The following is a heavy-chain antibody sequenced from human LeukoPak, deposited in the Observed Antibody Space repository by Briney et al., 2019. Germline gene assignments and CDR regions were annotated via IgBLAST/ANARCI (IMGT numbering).Heavy chain of an antibody. CDR2: IYYGGNT. J-gene: IGHJ4*02. D-gene: IGHD1-1*01. CDR1: GGSIIGYY. Sequence: SETLSLTCTVSGGSIIGYYWNWIRQPPGKGLDWIGYIYYGGNTNHNPSLQSRVTISVDTSKSQFSLKLSSVTAADTAVYYCARLTRRSGNYFDYWGQGTLVTVSS. V-gene: IGHV4-59*01. CDR3: ARLTRRSGNYFDY.